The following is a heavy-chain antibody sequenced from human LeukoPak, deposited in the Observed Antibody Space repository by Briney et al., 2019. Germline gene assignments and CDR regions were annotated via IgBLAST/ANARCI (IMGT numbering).Heavy chain of an antibody. CDR3: ATYYYDTSEVLDY. J-gene: IGHJ4*02. Sequence: SVKVSCKASGGTFDRIGITWLRQAPGHGLDWMGRIIPILGVANYPQKFQDRVTITADKSTTTVYMQLGSLRSEDTAVYYCATYYYDTSEVLDYWGQGTLITVSS. CDR2: IIPILGVA. V-gene: IGHV1-69*04. D-gene: IGHD3-22*01. CDR1: GGTFDRIG.